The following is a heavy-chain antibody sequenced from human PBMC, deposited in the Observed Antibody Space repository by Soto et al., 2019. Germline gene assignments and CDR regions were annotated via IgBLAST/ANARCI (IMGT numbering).Heavy chain of an antibody. Sequence: ASVKVSCKASGYTFTGYYMHWARQAPGQGLEWMGWINPNSGGTNYAQKFQGWVTMTRDTSISTAYMELSRLRSDDTAVHYCAREAYCTNGVCYNRALAYWGQGALVTVSS. J-gene: IGHJ4*02. CDR2: INPNSGGT. D-gene: IGHD2-8*01. V-gene: IGHV1-2*04. CDR3: AREAYCTNGVCYNRALAY. CDR1: GYTFTGYY.